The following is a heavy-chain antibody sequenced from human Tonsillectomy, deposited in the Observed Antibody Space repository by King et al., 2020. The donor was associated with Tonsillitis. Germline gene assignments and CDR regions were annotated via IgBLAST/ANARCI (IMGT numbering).Heavy chain of an antibody. CDR1: GGSINNYY. CDR3: ARDTPGGTGWLGFDN. V-gene: IGHV4-59*01. Sequence: QMQLQESGPGLVKPSETLSLTCTVSGGSINNYYWSWIRQPPGKGLEWIGYISFTGSTNYNPSLKSRVTISLDTSKDQFSLKLTSVTAADTAVYYCARDTPGGTGWLGFDNWGQGTLVTVSS. D-gene: IGHD6-19*01. CDR2: ISFTGST. J-gene: IGHJ4*02.